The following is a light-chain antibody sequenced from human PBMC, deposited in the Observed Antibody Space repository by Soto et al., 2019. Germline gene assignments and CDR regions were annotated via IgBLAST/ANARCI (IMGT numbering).Light chain of an antibody. CDR3: SSYTTSSPHVV. CDR1: SSDVGGYNY. V-gene: IGLV2-14*01. J-gene: IGLJ2*01. CDR2: DVS. Sequence: QSALTQPASVSGSPGQSITISCTGTSSDVGGYNYVYWYQQHPGKAPKLMIYDVSNRPSGVSNRFAGSKSGNTASLTISGLQAEDEAEYYCSSYTTSSPHVVFGGGTNLTVL.